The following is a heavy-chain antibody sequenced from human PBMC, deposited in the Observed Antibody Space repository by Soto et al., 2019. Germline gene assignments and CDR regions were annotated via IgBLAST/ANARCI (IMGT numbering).Heavy chain of an antibody. Sequence: GASVKVSCKASGYTFTSYGIHWVRQAPGQRLEWMGWINVDNGNTKYSQKLQGRLTITRETSATTAYMDLSSLRSEDTAVYYCWVLGQWFNFDFWGQGTPVTVSS. CDR1: GYTFTSYG. D-gene: IGHD3-22*01. V-gene: IGHV1-3*01. J-gene: IGHJ4*02. CDR2: INVDNGNT. CDR3: WVLGQWFNFDF.